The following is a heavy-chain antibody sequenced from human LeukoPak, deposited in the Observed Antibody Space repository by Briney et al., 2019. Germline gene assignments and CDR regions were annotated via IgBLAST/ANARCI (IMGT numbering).Heavy chain of an antibody. CDR3: AKDLDSSSWFRPFDY. CDR2: ISGSGGST. J-gene: IGHJ4*02. V-gene: IGHV3-23*01. D-gene: IGHD6-13*01. CDR1: GFTFSSYA. Sequence: PGGSLRLSCAASGFTFSSYAMSWVRQAPGKGLEWVSAISGSGGSTYYADSVKGRFTISRDNSKNTLYLQMNSLRAEDTAVYYCAKDLDSSSWFRPFDYWGQGTLVTVSS.